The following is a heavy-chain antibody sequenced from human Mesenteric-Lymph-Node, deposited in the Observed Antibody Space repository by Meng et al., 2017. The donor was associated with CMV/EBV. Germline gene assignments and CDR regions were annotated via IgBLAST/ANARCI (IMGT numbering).Heavy chain of an antibody. V-gene: IGHV3-7*01. D-gene: IGHD2-15*01. Sequence: GGSLRLSCVASTFTFSNHWMNWVRQAPGKGLEWVANIKQDGSERYYVDSVKGRFTISRDNAKNALYLQMDSLRAEDTAVYYCARDAFPYSSDTWGQGTLVTVSS. CDR1: TFTFSNHW. CDR2: IKQDGSER. J-gene: IGHJ4*02. CDR3: ARDAFPYSSDT.